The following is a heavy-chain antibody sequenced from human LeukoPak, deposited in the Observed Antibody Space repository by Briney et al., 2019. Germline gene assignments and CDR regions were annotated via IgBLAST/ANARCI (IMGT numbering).Heavy chain of an antibody. CDR1: GVTFSDYY. D-gene: IGHD4-17*01. CDR2: INPTSGYT. J-gene: IGHJ6*02. CDR3: ARNAHGARTPSDV. Sequence: PGGSLRLSCAASGVTFSDYYMSWIRQAPGKGLKRLSYINPTSGYTPYADSVRGRFTISRDNAKNSLYLQMNSLRAEYTAVYYSARNAHGARTPSDVWGQGTTVTVSS. V-gene: IGHV3-11*03.